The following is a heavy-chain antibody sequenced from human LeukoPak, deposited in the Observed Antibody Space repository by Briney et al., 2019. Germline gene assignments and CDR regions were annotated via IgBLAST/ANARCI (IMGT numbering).Heavy chain of an antibody. CDR3: ARAGYGSGIYMDV. V-gene: IGHV3-7*01. J-gene: IGHJ6*03. D-gene: IGHD3-10*01. CDR1: GFTFSSYW. Sequence: GRSLRLSCAASGFTFSSYWMSWVRQAPGKGLEWVANIKQDGSEKYYVDSVKDRFTISRDNAKNTLYLQMNSLRAEDTAVYYCARAGYGSGIYMDVWGKGTTVTISS. CDR2: IKQDGSEK.